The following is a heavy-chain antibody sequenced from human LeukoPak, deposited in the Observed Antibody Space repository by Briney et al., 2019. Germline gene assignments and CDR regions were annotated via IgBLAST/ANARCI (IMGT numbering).Heavy chain of an antibody. V-gene: IGHV3-74*01. D-gene: IGHD2-15*01. Sequence: PGGSLRLSCVASGFTFSSYWMHWVRQAPGKGLVWVSRINTDGSSTIYADSVKGRFTISRDNAKNTLCLQMNSLRAEDTAVYYCAKEVCSGGSCYAYFDYWGQGTLVTVSS. J-gene: IGHJ4*02. CDR3: AKEVCSGGSCYAYFDY. CDR2: INTDGSST. CDR1: GFTFSSYW.